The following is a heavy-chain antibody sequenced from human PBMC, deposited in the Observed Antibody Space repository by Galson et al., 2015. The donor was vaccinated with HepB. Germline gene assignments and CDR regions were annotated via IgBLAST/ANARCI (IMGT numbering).Heavy chain of an antibody. V-gene: IGHV3-48*04. Sequence: SLRLSCAASGFTFSSYSMNWVRQAPGKGLEWVSYISSSSSTIYYADSVKGRFTISRDNAKNSLYLQMNSLRAEDTAVYYCARVSSGWFPYYYYYGMDVWGQGTTVTVSS. CDR2: ISSSSSTI. J-gene: IGHJ6*02. CDR1: GFTFSSYS. D-gene: IGHD6-19*01. CDR3: ARVSSGWFPYYYYYGMDV.